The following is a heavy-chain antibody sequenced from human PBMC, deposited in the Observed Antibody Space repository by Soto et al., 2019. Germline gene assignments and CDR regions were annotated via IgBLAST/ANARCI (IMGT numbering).Heavy chain of an antibody. CDR3: AREGDKLELLRGPWFDP. CDR2: TYYRSKWYN. Sequence: SQTLSLTCAISGDSVSSNSAAWNWIRQSPSRGLEWLGRTYYRSKWYNDYAVSVKSRITINPDTSKNQFSLQLNSVTPEDTAVYYCAREGDKLELLRGPWFDPWGQGTLVTVSS. J-gene: IGHJ5*02. D-gene: IGHD1-7*01. CDR1: GDSVSSNSAA. V-gene: IGHV6-1*01.